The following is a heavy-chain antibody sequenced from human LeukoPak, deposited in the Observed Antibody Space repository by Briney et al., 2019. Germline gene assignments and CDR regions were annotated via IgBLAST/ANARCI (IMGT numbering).Heavy chain of an antibody. J-gene: IGHJ4*02. CDR2: IRYDGSNK. D-gene: IGHD6-13*01. CDR1: GFTFSSYG. CDR3: AKFESGLLYSSSWLPVDY. Sequence: GGSLRLSCAASGFTFSSYGMHWVRQAPGKGLEWVAFIRYDGSNKYHADSVKGRFTISRDNSKNTLYLQMNSLRAEDTAVYYCAKFESGLLYSSSWLPVDYWGQGTLVTVSS. V-gene: IGHV3-30*02.